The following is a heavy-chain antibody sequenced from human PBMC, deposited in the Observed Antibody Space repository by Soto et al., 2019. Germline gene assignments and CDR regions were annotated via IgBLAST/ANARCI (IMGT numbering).Heavy chain of an antibody. CDR2: IIPISGTT. V-gene: IGHV1-69*13. CDR3: ARGYCSGGTCYTGLDV. D-gene: IGHD2-15*01. J-gene: IGHJ6*02. Sequence: WASVKVSCKASGGTFSTHAIIWVRQAPGHGLEWMGGIIPISGTTYYTQKFQGRVTITADEPTSTAFMELSSLKSDDTAVPVCARGYCSGGTCYTGLDVWGQGTMVTVSS. CDR1: GGTFSTHA.